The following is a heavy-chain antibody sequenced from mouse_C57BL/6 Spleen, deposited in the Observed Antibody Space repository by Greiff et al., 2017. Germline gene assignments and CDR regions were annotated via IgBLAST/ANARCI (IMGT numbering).Heavy chain of an antibody. CDR2: ISSGGDYI. CDR1: GFTFSSYA. V-gene: IGHV5-9-1*02. D-gene: IGHD1-1*01. CDR3: TRDGSSPYYYAMDY. J-gene: IGHJ4*01. Sequence: EVKLVESGEGLVKPGGSLKLSCAASGFTFSSYAMSWVRQTLEKRLEWVAYISSGGDYIYYADTVKGRFTISRDNARNTLYLQMSSLKSEDTAMYYCTRDGSSPYYYAMDYWGQGTSVTVSS.